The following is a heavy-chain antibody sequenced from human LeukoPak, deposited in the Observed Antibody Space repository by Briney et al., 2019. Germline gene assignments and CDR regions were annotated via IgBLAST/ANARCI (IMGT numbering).Heavy chain of an antibody. CDR1: GFTFSSYS. D-gene: IGHD6-19*01. V-gene: IGHV3-21*01. CDR2: ISSSSSYI. Sequence: PGGSLRLSCAASGFTFSSYSMNWVRQAPGKGLEWVSSISSSSSYIYYADSVKGRFTISRDNAKNSLYLQMNSLRAEDTAVYYCAMAVAGKIDAFDIWGQGTMVTVSA. J-gene: IGHJ3*02. CDR3: AMAVAGKIDAFDI.